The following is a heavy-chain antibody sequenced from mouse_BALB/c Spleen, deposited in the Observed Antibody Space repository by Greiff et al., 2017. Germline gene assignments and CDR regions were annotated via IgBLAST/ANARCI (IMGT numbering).Heavy chain of an antibody. D-gene: IGHD2-1*01. CDR1: GFAFSSYD. Sequence: EVKVVESGGGLVKPGGSLKLSCAASGFAFSSYDMSWVRQTPEKRLEWVAYISSGGGSTYYPDTVKGRFTISRDNAKNTLYLQMSSLKSEDTAMYYCARQKDYYGNYVCAMDYWGQGTSVTVSS. CDR3: ARQKDYYGNYVCAMDY. CDR2: ISSGGGST. V-gene: IGHV5-12-1*01. J-gene: IGHJ4*01.